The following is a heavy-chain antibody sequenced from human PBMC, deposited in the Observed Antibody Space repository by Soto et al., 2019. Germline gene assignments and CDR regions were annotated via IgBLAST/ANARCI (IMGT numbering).Heavy chain of an antibody. CDR3: AREDYNGSSNYSPGWFEP. D-gene: IGHD3-3*01. CDR1: GGTFSKYA. J-gene: IGHJ5*01. Sequence: QVQLVQSGAEVKKPGSSVKVSCKVSGGTFSKYAISWVRQAPGQGLEWMGAIIPIFGTRNFAQKFQGRVNLTADKLTKTAYMGPSSLRSEETGLYYCAREDYNGSSNYSPGWFEPWGQGTQVTLSS. V-gene: IGHV1-69*06. CDR2: IIPIFGTR.